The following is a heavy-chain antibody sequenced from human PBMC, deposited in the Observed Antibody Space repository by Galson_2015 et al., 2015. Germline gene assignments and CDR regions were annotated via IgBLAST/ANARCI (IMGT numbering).Heavy chain of an antibody. CDR1: GYTFTSYA. J-gene: IGHJ6*02. CDR2: INAGNGNT. CDR3: ARGPPETTVAYYYYYGMDV. Sequence: SVKVSCKASGYTFTSYAMHWVRQAPGQRLEWMGWINAGNGNTKYSQKFQGRVTITADESTSTAYMELSSLRSEDTAVYYCARGPPETTVAYYYYYGMDVWGQGTPVTVSS. V-gene: IGHV1-3*01. D-gene: IGHD4-23*01.